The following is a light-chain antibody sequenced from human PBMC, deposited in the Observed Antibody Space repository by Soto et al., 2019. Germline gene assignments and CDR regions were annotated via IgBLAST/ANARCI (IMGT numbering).Light chain of an antibody. V-gene: IGKV3-15*01. Sequence: EIVMMQSPATLSVSPGERVTLSCRASQSVSSNLAWYQQKSGQAPRLLIYGASNRATGIPARFSGSGSGTEFTLTISSLQSEDFAIYYCQQYNNWPPVTFGQGTRLEIK. J-gene: IGKJ5*01. CDR3: QQYNNWPPVT. CDR2: GAS. CDR1: QSVSSN.